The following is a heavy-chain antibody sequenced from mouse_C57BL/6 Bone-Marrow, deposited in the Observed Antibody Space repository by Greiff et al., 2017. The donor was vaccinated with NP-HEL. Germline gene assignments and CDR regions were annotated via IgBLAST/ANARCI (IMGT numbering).Heavy chain of an antibody. CDR1: GFTFSSYG. V-gene: IGHV5-6*01. CDR2: ISSGGSYT. J-gene: IGHJ1*03. D-gene: IGHD1-1*01. Sequence: EVHLVESGGDLVKPGGSLKLSCAASGFTFSSYGMSWVRQTPDKRLEWVATISSGGSYTYYPDSVKGRFTISRDNAKNTLYLQMSSLKSEDTAMYYCAHQGDYLYWYFDVWGTGTTVTVSS. CDR3: AHQGDYLYWYFDV.